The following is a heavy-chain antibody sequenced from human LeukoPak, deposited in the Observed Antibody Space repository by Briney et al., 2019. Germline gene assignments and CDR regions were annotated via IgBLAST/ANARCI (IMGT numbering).Heavy chain of an antibody. CDR3: ARDPGGDYFDY. Sequence: GGSLRLSCAASGFTFSSYSMNWVRQAPGKGLEWVSSISSSSSYIYYADSVKGRFTISRDNAKNSLYLQMNSLRAEDTAVYYCARDPGGDYFDYWGQGTLVTVSS. CDR1: GFTFSSYS. CDR2: ISSSSSYI. J-gene: IGHJ4*02. V-gene: IGHV3-21*01. D-gene: IGHD1-26*01.